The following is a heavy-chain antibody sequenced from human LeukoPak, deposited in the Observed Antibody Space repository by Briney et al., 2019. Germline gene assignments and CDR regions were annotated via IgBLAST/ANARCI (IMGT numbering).Heavy chain of an antibody. D-gene: IGHD5-18*01. CDR2: IKEDGSEK. CDR1: GFTFNGYW. V-gene: IGHV3-7*03. J-gene: IGHJ4*02. CDR3: AREYGYSYGTV. Sequence: PGGSLRLSCAASGFTFNGYWMRWVRQAPGKGLEWVANIKEDGSEKYYVDSVKGRFTISRDNDKNSLFLKMNSLRAEDTAVYYCAREYGYSYGTVWGQGTLVTVSS.